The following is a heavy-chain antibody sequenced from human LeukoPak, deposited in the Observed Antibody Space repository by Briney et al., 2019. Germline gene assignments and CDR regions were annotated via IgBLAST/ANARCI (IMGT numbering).Heavy chain of an antibody. CDR1: GFTFSNYE. CDR3: AGDTMIVVVKGGFDY. J-gene: IGHJ4*02. D-gene: IGHD3-22*01. V-gene: IGHV3-48*03. CDR2: ISSSGSTI. Sequence: GGSLRLSCAASGFTFSNYEMNWVRQAPGKGLGWASYISSSGSTIYYADSVKGRFTISRDNSKNTLYLQMNSLRAEDTAVYYCAGDTMIVVVKGGFDYWGQGTLVTISS.